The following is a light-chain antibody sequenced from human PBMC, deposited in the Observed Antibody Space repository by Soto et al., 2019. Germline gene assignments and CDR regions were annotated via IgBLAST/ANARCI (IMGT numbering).Light chain of an antibody. J-gene: IGLJ1*01. V-gene: IGLV2-8*01. Sequence: QSALTQPPSASGSPGQSVIISCTGTSSDIGGYKYVSWYQQRPGRAHKLIISEVSKRPSGVPDRVSGSKSGNPASLTVSGLQAEDEADYYCSSSAGSNIPYVFGPGTKVTVL. CDR1: SSDIGGYKY. CDR3: SSSAGSNIPYV. CDR2: EVS.